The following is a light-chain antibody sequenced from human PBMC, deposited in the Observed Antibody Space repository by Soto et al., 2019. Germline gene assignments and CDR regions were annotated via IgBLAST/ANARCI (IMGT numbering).Light chain of an antibody. CDR1: SSDVGSSNY. Sequence: QSALTQPRSVSGSPGQSVTISCTGTSSDVGSSNYVSWYQQHPRTAPKLIISAVSTRPSGVPERFSGSKSDNTASLSSAGLQDEDAAEYFCCSHAGSYVVFGGGTKLTVL. CDR2: AVS. CDR3: CSHAGSYVV. V-gene: IGLV2-11*01. J-gene: IGLJ2*01.